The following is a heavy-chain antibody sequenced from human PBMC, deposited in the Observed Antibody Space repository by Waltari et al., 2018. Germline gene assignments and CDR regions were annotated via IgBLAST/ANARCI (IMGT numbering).Heavy chain of an antibody. CDR1: GFTFSSYA. Sequence: QVQLVESGGGVVQPGRSLRLSCAASGFTFSSYAMHWVRQAPGKGLEWVAVISYDGSNKYYADSVKGRFTISRDNSKNTLYLQMNSLRAEDTAVYYCARDVILTGDPYYFDYWGQGTLVTVSS. J-gene: IGHJ4*02. V-gene: IGHV3-30-3*01. CDR3: ARDVILTGDPYYFDY. D-gene: IGHD7-27*01. CDR2: ISYDGSNK.